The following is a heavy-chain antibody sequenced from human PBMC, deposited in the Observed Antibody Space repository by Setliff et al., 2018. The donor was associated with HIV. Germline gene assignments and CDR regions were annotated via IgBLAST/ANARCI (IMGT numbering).Heavy chain of an antibody. Sequence: KPSETLSLTCTVSGGSINRSPYYWGWIRQPPGKGLEWIASIFYSGSTYHNPSLKSRVTISVDTANNQFSLKVNSMTAADSAIYYCARVESGILGYWGRGTQVTVSS. J-gene: IGHJ4*02. CDR3: ARVESGILGY. V-gene: IGHV4-39*07. D-gene: IGHD1-26*01. CDR1: GGSINRSPYY. CDR2: IFYSGST.